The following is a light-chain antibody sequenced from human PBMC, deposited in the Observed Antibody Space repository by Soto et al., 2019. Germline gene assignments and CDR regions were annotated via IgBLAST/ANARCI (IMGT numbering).Light chain of an antibody. J-gene: IGLJ1*01. Sequence: QSVLTQPASVSGSPGQSITISCTGTSSDVGGYKHVSWYQHHPGKAPKLMIYEVSNRPSGVSSRFSGSKSGYTAFLTISGLQAEDEADYYCNSQRSSGTRVFGNGTKVTVL. CDR3: NSQRSSGTRV. V-gene: IGLV2-14*01. CDR1: SSDVGGYKH. CDR2: EVS.